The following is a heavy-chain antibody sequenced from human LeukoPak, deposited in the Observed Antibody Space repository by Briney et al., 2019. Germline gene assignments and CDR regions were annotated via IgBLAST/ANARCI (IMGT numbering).Heavy chain of an antibody. CDR3: ARRASYDILTGYAGPFDY. CDR1: GGSISTIGYY. V-gene: IGHV4-39*01. J-gene: IGHJ4*02. Sequence: PSETLSLTCTVSGGSISTIGYYWGWIRQPPGKGLEWIGSIYYSGTTYYNPSLKSPFTISVDTSKNQFSLKLSSVTAADTAVYYCARRASYDILTGYAGPFDYWGQGTLVTVSS. CDR2: IYYSGTT. D-gene: IGHD3-9*01.